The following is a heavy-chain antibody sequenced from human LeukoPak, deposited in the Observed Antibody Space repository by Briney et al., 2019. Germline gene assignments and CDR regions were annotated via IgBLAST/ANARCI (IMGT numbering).Heavy chain of an antibody. V-gene: IGHV3-21*04. J-gene: IGHJ4*02. CDR3: AKDEGGVIPS. CDR2: ISSSSSYI. CDR1: GFTFSSYS. D-gene: IGHD3-16*02. Sequence: GGSLRLSCAASGFTFSSYSMNWVRQAPGKGLEWVSSISSSSSYIYYADSVKGRFTISRDNSKNTLYLQMNSLRAEDTAVYYCAKDEGGVIPSWGQGTLVTASS.